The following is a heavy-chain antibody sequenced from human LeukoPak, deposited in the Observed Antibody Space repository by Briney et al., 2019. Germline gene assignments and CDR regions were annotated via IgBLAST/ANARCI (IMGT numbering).Heavy chain of an antibody. Sequence: MSSETLSLTCTVSGGSISSSSYYWGWVRQPPGKGLEWIGSIYYSGSTYYNPSLKSRVTISVDTSKNQFSLKLSSVTAADTAVYYCARLSSGSYYYYYYMDVWGKGTTVTISS. D-gene: IGHD1-26*01. V-gene: IGHV4-39*01. CDR3: ARLSSGSYYYYYYMDV. J-gene: IGHJ6*03. CDR1: GGSISSSSYY. CDR2: IYYSGST.